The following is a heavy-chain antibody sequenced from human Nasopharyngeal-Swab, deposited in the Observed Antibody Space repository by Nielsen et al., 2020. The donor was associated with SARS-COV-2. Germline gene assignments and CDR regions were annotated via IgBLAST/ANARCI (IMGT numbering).Heavy chain of an antibody. D-gene: IGHD3-10*01. CDR3: AREGQGTPIDF. CDR2: ISARGTSR. CDR1: GFTFSNYA. Sequence: GGSLRLSCVASGFTFSNYAMSWARQAPGKGLEWVSTISARGTSRFYVDSVKGRFTISRDNSKNTLHVQMSSLRAEDTAVYYCAREGQGTPIDFWGQGTLVTVSS. V-gene: IGHV3-23*01. J-gene: IGHJ4*02.